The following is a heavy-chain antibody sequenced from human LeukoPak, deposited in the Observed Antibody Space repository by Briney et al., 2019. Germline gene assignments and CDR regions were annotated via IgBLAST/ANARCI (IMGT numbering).Heavy chain of an antibody. CDR2: IHYSGDRT. J-gene: IGHJ4*02. V-gene: IGHV3-64*01. D-gene: IGHD5-24*01. CDR1: GFSFNTYA. Sequence: GGSLRLSCAASGFSFNTYAMHWVRQAPGKGLEFVSAIHYSGDRTYYANSVKGRFIISRDNSRKTLLLQMGSLRAEDTAAYYCVRDSGGDAYNDYFDAWGQGTLVTVSS. CDR3: VRDSGGDAYNDYFDA.